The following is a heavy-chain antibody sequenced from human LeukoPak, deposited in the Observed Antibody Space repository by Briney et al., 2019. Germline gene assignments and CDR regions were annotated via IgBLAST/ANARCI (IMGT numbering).Heavy chain of an antibody. D-gene: IGHD3-10*01. CDR2: IKQDGSE. CDR3: ARDRAHYGSGSGTRKFDP. V-gene: IGHV3-7*01. Sequence: GGSLRLSCTASGFIFSTYWMSWVRQAPGKGLEWVANIKQDGSEKYVDSLKGRFTISRDNAKNSLYLQMNSLRAEDTAVYYCARDRAHYGSGSGTRKFDPWGQGTLVTVSS. CDR1: GFIFSTYW. J-gene: IGHJ5*02.